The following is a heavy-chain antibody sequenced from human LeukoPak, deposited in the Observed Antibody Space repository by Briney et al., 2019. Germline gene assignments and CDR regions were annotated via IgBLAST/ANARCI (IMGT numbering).Heavy chain of an antibody. J-gene: IGHJ6*03. CDR3: ARVGSSTSRWRSHGDYMDV. D-gene: IGHD2-2*01. Sequence: PERSLRLSCAASGFTFGDYGMHWVRQAPGKGLEWVAVISYDGSKNYYADSVKGRFTISRETSKNTLYLQMNSLRPEDTAVCYCARVGSSTSRWRSHGDYMDVWGKGTTVTVSS. CDR2: ISYDGSKN. V-gene: IGHV3-30*03. CDR1: GFTFGDYG.